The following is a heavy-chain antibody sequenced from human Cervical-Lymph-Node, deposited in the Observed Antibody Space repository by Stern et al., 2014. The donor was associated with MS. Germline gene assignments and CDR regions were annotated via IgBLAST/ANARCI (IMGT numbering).Heavy chain of an antibody. D-gene: IGHD6-13*01. CDR2: ISGSSSYR. CDR3: ARGGGAAPGDFDY. J-gene: IGHJ4*02. Sequence: EVQLVESGGGLVKPGGSLRLSCAASGFTFSSYSLNCVRQAPGKGLEWVSSISGSSSYRFYADSVKGRFTVSRDNAKNSLYLQMNSLRAEDTAVYYCARGGGAAPGDFDYWGQGTLVTVSS. CDR1: GFTFSSYS. V-gene: IGHV3-21*02.